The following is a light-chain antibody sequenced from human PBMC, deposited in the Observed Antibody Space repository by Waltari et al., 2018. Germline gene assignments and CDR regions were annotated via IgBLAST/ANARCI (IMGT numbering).Light chain of an antibody. J-gene: IGLJ3*02. Sequence: QTVVTQEASLTVSPGRTVTLTCASSTGAVRDTNFPSWFQQRPGQAPRTLIYGARHHHSRTSDRFSGSLLWGKAALTISSVQPEDEADYFCLLYYVGIRVFGGGIKLTVL. V-gene: IGLV7-43*01. CDR1: TGAVRDTNF. CDR3: LLYYVGIRV. CDR2: GAR.